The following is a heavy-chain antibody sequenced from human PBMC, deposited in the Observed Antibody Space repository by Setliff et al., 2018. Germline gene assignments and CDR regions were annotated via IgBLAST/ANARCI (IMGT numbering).Heavy chain of an antibody. Sequence: ASVKVSCKASAHTFITFGISWVRQAPGQGLEWMGWISAYSDDTKYAEKFQGRVTMTMDTSTGTAYMELRSLRSDDTAVYICAYDSSGYYPGYWGQGTLVTVSS. CDR3: AYDSSGYYPGY. CDR1: AHTFITFG. CDR2: ISAYSDDT. J-gene: IGHJ4*02. V-gene: IGHV1-18*01. D-gene: IGHD3-22*01.